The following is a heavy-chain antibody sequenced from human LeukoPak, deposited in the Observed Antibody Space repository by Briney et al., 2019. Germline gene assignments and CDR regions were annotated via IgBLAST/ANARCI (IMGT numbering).Heavy chain of an antibody. CDR1: GYTFTDYY. CDR2: INPNSGGT. V-gene: IGHV1-2*02. Sequence: ASVKVSCKASGYTFTDYYMHWVRQAPGQGLEWMGWINPNSGGTNYAQKFQGRVTMTRDTSLSTAYMELSRLRSDDTAVYYCARGSYYRSRGENGFDPWGQGTLVTVSS. D-gene: IGHD2-8*01. J-gene: IGHJ5*02. CDR3: ARGSYYRSRGENGFDP.